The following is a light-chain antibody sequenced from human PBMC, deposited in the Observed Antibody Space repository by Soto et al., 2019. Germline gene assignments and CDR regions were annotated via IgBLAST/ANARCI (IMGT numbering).Light chain of an antibody. CDR1: SSNTGAGYD. CDR2: DNN. J-gene: IGLJ2*01. Sequence: QSALTQPPSVSGAPGQRVTISCTGSSSNTGAGYDVHWYQQLPGTAPKLLIYDNNKRPSGVPDRFSGSKSGTSASLAITGLQAEDEADYYCQSYDISLSVVVFGGGTKLTVL. V-gene: IGLV1-40*01. CDR3: QSYDISLSVVV.